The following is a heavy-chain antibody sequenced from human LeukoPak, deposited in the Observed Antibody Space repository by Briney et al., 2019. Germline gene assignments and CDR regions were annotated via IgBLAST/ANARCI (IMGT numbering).Heavy chain of an antibody. CDR1: GYTFTSYG. CDR3: ATSTGNYGDYFGLYY. Sequence: ASVKVSCKASGYTFTSYGISWVRQAPGQGLEWMGWISAYNGNTNYAQKLQGRVTMTTDTSTSTAYMELRSLRSDDTAVYYCATSTGNYGDYFGLYYWGQGTLVTVSS. D-gene: IGHD4-17*01. V-gene: IGHV1-18*01. CDR2: ISAYNGNT. J-gene: IGHJ4*02.